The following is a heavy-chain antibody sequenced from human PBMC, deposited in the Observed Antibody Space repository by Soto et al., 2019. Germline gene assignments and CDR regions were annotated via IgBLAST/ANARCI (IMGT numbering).Heavy chain of an antibody. J-gene: IGHJ4*02. V-gene: IGHV3-30*18. CDR3: AKELGGYCSGGSCYYFDY. Sequence: PGGSLRLSCAASGFTFSSYGMHWVRQAPGKGLEWVAIISYDGSNTYYADSVKGRFTMSRDNSKNTLYLQMNSLRAEDTAVYYCAKELGGYCSGGSCYYFDYWGQGTLVTVSS. D-gene: IGHD2-15*01. CDR1: GFTFSSYG. CDR2: ISYDGSNT.